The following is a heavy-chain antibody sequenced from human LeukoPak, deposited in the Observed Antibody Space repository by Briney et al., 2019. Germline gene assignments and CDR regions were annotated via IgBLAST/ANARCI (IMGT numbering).Heavy chain of an antibody. J-gene: IGHJ5*02. CDR3: AKGGVYGDYVGDWFDP. V-gene: IGHV4-59*01. CDR2: IYYSVST. CDR1: GGSISSYY. D-gene: IGHD4-17*01. Sequence: PSETLSLTCTVSGGSISSYYWSWIRQPPGKGLEWIGDIYYSVSTNYNPSLKSRVTISVDTSKNQFSLKLSSVTAADTAVYYCAKGGVYGDYVGDWFDPWGQGTLVTVSS.